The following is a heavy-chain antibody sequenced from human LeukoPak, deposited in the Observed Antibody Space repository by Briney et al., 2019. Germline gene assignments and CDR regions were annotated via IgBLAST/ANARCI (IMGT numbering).Heavy chain of an antibody. D-gene: IGHD3-3*01. Sequence: PGGSLRLSCTAAGFTFGDYAMSWVRQAPGKGLEWVGFIRSKSYGGTTEYAASVKGRFTISRDDSKSIAYLQMDSLKTEDTAVYYCTRAGGFLEWSYYHFFHMDVWGKGTTVTVSS. V-gene: IGHV3-49*04. CDR3: TRAGGFLEWSYYHFFHMDV. CDR1: GFTFGDYA. CDR2: IRSKSYGGTT. J-gene: IGHJ6*04.